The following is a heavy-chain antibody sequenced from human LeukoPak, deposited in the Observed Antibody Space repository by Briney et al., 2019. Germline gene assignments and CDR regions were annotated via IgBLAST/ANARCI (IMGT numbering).Heavy chain of an antibody. CDR3: ARDWGGDKTRPSDAFDI. V-gene: IGHV3-48*03. D-gene: IGHD2-21*01. J-gene: IGHJ3*02. Sequence: PGGSLRLSCAASGFTFSSYEMNWVRQAPGKGLEWVSYISSSGSTIYYADSVKGRFTISRDNAKNSLYLQMNSLRAEDTAVYYCARDWGGDKTRPSDAFDIWGQGTMVTVSS. CDR1: GFTFSSYE. CDR2: ISSSGSTI.